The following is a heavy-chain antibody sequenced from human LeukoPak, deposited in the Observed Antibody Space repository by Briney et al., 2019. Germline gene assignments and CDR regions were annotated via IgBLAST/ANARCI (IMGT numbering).Heavy chain of an antibody. D-gene: IGHD3-9*01. CDR2: ISGNNNYI. CDR1: GFTFSSHS. V-gene: IGHV3-21*01. Sequence: GGSLRLSCAASGFTFSSHSMIWVRQAPGKGLEWVSTISGNNNYIYYADSVKGRFTISRDNAKNSLYLQMNSLRAEDTAVYYCARVPDNDWYILYYFDYWGQGTLVTVSS. CDR3: ARVPDNDWYILYYFDY. J-gene: IGHJ4*02.